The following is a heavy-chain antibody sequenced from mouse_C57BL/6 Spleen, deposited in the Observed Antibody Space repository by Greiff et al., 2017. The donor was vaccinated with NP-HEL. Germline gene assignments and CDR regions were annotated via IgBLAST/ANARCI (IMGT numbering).Heavy chain of an antibody. D-gene: IGHD1-1*01. J-gene: IGHJ4*01. Sequence: QVQLQQPGTELVKPGASVKLSCKASGYTFTSYWMHWVKQRPGQGLEWIGNINPSNGGTNYNEKFKSKATLTVDKTSSTAYMQLSSLTSEDSAVYYCARWGFYGRGLDYWGQGTSVTVSS. CDR1: GYTFTSYW. CDR2: INPSNGGT. V-gene: IGHV1-53*01. CDR3: ARWGFYGRGLDY.